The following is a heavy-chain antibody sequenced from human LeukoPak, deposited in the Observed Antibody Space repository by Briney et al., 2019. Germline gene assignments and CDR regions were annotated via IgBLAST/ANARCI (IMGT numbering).Heavy chain of an antibody. CDR3: ASYCGGDCYFPLS. CDR1: GFTFSSYA. J-gene: IGHJ4*02. V-gene: IGHV3-23*01. Sequence: GGSLRLSCAASGFTFSSYAMSWVRQAPGKGLEWVSAISGSGGSTYYADSVKGRFTISRDNAKNTLYLQMNSLRAEDTAVYYCASYCGGDCYFPLSWGQGTLVTVSS. CDR2: ISGSGGST. D-gene: IGHD2-21*02.